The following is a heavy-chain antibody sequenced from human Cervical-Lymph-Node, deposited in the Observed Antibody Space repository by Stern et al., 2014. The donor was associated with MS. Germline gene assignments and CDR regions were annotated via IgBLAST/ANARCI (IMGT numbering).Heavy chain of an antibody. D-gene: IGHD2-8*02. Sequence: QLQLQESGPGLVKPSETLSLTCAVSGDSISSYTHYWAWIRQPPGKGLEWIGSVYYSGATYYTPPLKSPVTISVATPKNLFSLGLSSVTAADTAVYYCAKHACTGAACPFDLWGQGTLVTVSS. CDR2: VYYSGAT. CDR1: GDSISSYTHY. V-gene: IGHV4-39*01. J-gene: IGHJ4*02. CDR3: AKHACTGAACPFDL.